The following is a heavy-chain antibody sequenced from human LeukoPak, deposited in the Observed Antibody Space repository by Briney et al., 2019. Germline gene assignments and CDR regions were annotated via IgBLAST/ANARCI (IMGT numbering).Heavy chain of an antibody. J-gene: IGHJ4*02. V-gene: IGHV4-39*07. Sequence: TPSETLSLTCTVSGGSISSSSYYWGWIRQPPGKGLEWIGSIYYSGSTYYNPSLKSRVTISVDTSKNQFSLKLSSVTAADTAVYYCARDLYSSSWYPVDYFDYWGQGTLVTVSS. CDR1: GGSISSSSYY. CDR3: ARDLYSSSWYPVDYFDY. CDR2: IYYSGST. D-gene: IGHD6-13*01.